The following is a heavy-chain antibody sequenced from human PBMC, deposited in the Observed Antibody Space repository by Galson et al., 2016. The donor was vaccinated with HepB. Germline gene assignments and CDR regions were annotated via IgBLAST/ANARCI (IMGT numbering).Heavy chain of an antibody. Sequence: QSGAEVKKPGQSLKISCKGFGYSFTNYWIGWVRQMPGKGLEWMGIIYPGDSDTTYSPPFQGQVTIPADKSISTAYLQWSSLKASDTAMYYCARSNDTYYYDSRCYYKYAMDVWGQGTTVTVSS. CDR3: ARSNDTYYYDSRCYYKYAMDV. CDR1: GYSFTNYW. J-gene: IGHJ6*02. CDR2: IYPGDSDT. V-gene: IGHV5-51*01. D-gene: IGHD3-22*01.